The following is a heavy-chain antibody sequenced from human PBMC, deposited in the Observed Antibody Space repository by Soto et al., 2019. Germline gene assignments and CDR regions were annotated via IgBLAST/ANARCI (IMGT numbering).Heavy chain of an antibody. CDR1: GFTFGSYA. CDR2: ISYDGSDK. CDR3: ARTLYYYDSSGYR. V-gene: IGHV3-30-3*01. J-gene: IGHJ4*02. D-gene: IGHD3-22*01. Sequence: GGSLRLSCAASGFTFGSYAMHWVRQAPGKGLEWVALISYDGSDKDYADSVKGRFTISRDNSRNTLFLQMNSLRAEDTAVYYCARTLYYYDSSGYRWGQGTLVTVSS.